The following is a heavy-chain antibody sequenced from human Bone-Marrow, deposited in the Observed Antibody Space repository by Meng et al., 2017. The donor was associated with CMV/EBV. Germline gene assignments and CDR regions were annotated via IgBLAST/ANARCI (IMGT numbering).Heavy chain of an antibody. CDR3: AREKSPTQIVVVIAIHYFDY. J-gene: IGHJ4*02. Sequence: GGTLRLSCAASGFTFSSYAMHWVRQAPGKGLEWVAVISYDGSNKYYADSGKGRFTISRDNSKNTLYLQMNSLRAEDTAVYYCAREKSPTQIVVVIAIHYFDYWGQGTLVTVSS. D-gene: IGHD2-21*01. CDR1: GFTFSSYA. CDR2: ISYDGSNK. V-gene: IGHV3-30*04.